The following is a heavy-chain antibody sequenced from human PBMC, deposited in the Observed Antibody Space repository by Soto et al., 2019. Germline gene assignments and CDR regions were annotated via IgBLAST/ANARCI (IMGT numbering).Heavy chain of an antibody. J-gene: IGHJ4*02. D-gene: IGHD3-9*01. Sequence: ASVEVSCKASGYTFASCYRRWVRQAPGQGLEWMGIINPSGGSTSYAQKFQGRVTMTRDTSTSTVYMELSSLRSEDTAVYYCARDYDIFDYWGQGTLVTVSS. CDR1: GYTFASCY. CDR2: INPSGGST. V-gene: IGHV1-46*01. CDR3: ARDYDIFDY.